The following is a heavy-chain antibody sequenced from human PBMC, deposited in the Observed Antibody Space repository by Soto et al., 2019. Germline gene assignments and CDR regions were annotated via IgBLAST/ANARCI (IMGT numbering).Heavy chain of an antibody. D-gene: IGHD3-16*02. CDR2: IKQDESDK. Sequence: VGSLRLSCAVSGFRFRDYWMSWVRQAPGKGLEWVANIKQDESDKYYVDSVKGRFTISRDNAKNALYLQMNSLRVEDTAVYYCAAYCYTMTCTHFHGYSWGQGTQVTVSS. CDR1: GFRFRDYW. J-gene: IGHJ5*02. CDR3: AAYCYTMTCTHFHGYS. V-gene: IGHV3-7*03.